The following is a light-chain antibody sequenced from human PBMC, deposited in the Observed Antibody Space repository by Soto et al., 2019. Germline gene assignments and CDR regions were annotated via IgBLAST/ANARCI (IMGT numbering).Light chain of an antibody. Sequence: DIQLTQSPSTVSAYVGDSVTITCRASQTISSWLAWYQQKPGRAPKLLIYDASNLEAGVPSRLRGSGSGTDFTFTISRLQPEDIATYYCQQYENLPTFGQGTRLEIK. CDR1: QTISSW. J-gene: IGKJ5*01. V-gene: IGKV1-33*01. CDR3: QQYENLPT. CDR2: DAS.